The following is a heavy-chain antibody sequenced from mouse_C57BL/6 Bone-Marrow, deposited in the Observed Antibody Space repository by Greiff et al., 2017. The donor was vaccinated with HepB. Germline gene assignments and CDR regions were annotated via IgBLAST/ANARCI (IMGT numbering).Heavy chain of an antibody. J-gene: IGHJ3*01. V-gene: IGHV3-6*01. Sequence: ESGPGLVKPSQSLSLTCSVTGYSITSGYYWNWIRQFPGNKLEWMGYISYDGSNNYNPSLKNRISITRDTSKNQFFLTLNSVTTEDTATYYCAREGYYGSSYRFAYWGQGTLVTVSA. CDR2: ISYDGSN. D-gene: IGHD1-1*01. CDR1: GYSITSGYY. CDR3: AREGYYGSSYRFAY.